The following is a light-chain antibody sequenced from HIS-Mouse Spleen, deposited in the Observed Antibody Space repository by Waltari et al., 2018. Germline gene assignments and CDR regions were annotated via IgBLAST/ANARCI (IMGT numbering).Light chain of an antibody. V-gene: IGLV2-23*01. CDR1: SSNIGSNY. Sequence: QSVLTQPPSASGTPGQRVTISCSGSSSNIGSNYAYWYQQHPGKAPKLMIYEGSKRPSGVSNRFSGSKSGNTASLTISGLQAEDEADYYCCSYAGSSTVVFGGGTKLTVL. CDR3: CSYAGSSTVV. CDR2: EGS. J-gene: IGLJ2*01.